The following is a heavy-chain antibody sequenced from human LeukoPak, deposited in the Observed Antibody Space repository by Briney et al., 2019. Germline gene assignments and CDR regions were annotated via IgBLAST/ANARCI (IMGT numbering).Heavy chain of an antibody. CDR2: INHSGST. Sequence: PSETLSLTCTVSGGSISSSSYYWGWIRQAPGKGLEWIGEINHSGSTNYNPSLKSRVTISVDTSKNQFSLKLSSVTAADTAVYYCARHGGYSSSWYRTNWFDPWGQGTLVTVSS. CDR3: ARHGGYSSSWYRTNWFDP. D-gene: IGHD6-13*01. CDR1: GGSISSSSYY. J-gene: IGHJ5*02. V-gene: IGHV4-39*01.